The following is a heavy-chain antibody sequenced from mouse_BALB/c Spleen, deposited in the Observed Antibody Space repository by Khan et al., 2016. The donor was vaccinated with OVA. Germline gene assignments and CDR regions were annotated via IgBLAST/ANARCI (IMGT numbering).Heavy chain of an antibody. CDR1: GYSITSGYA. CDR3: ARGNYYGYDFDY. D-gene: IGHD1-2*01. Sequence: EVKLEESGPGLVKPSQSLSLTCTVTGYSITSGYAWNWIRQFPGNKLEWMGYISYSGVTSYTPSLKSRISITRDTSKNQFFLQLNSVTTEDTATYYCARGNYYGYDFDYWGQGTTLTVSS. J-gene: IGHJ2*01. CDR2: ISYSGVT. V-gene: IGHV3-2*02.